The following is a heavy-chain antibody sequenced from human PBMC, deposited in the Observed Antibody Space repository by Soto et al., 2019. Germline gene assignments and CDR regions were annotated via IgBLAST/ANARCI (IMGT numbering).Heavy chain of an antibody. CDR1: GYTFTGYY. Sequence: QVQLVQSGAEVKKPGASVKVSCKASGYTFTGYYMHWVRQAPGQGLEWMGWINPNSGGTNYAQKLQGRVTMTTDTFTSTAYMELSSLRSDDTAVYFCARPSYSSSSFRNYYYYYGMDVWGQGTTVTVSS. CDR2: INPNSGGT. J-gene: IGHJ6*02. V-gene: IGHV1-2*02. D-gene: IGHD6-6*01. CDR3: ARPSYSSSSFRNYYYYYGMDV.